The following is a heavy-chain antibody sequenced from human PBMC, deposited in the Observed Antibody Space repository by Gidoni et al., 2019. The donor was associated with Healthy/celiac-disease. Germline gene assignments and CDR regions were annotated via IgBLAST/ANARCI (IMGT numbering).Heavy chain of an antibody. J-gene: IGHJ4*02. CDR1: GFTFSSYA. D-gene: IGHD4-17*01. CDR3: AKRSPYYGDYGAGGDY. Sequence: EVQLLASGGGLVQPGGSLRLSCAASGFTFSSYAMSWVRQAQGKGLEWVSAISGSGGRTYYADSVKGRFTISRDNSKNTLYLQMNSLRAEDTAVYYCAKRSPYYGDYGAGGDYWGQGTLVTVSS. CDR2: ISGSGGRT. V-gene: IGHV3-23*01.